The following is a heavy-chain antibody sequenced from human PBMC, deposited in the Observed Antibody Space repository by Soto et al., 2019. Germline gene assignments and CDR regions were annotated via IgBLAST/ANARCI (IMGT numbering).Heavy chain of an antibody. D-gene: IGHD3-9*01. V-gene: IGHV5-10-1*01. CDR3: ARVTGYPNYYGMDV. Sequence: GESLKISCKGSGYRFTSYWITWVRQMPGKGLEWMGRIDPSDSYTNYSLSFQGHVSMSADKSISTAYLQWSSLKASDTAMYYCARVTGYPNYYGMDVWGQGTTVTVSS. CDR2: IDPSDSYT. CDR1: GYRFTSYW. J-gene: IGHJ6*02.